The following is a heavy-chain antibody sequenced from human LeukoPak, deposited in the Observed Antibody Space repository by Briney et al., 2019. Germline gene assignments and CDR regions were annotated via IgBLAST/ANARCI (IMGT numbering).Heavy chain of an antibody. Sequence: PSETLSLTCTVSGGSISSYYWSWIRQPPGKGLEWIGYIYYSGSTNYNPSLKSRVTISVDTSKNQFSLKLSSVTAADTAVYCCARDRYGSGSYYRSAGWFDPRGQGTLVTVSS. CDR3: ARDRYGSGSYYRSAGWFDP. D-gene: IGHD3-10*01. CDR1: GGSISSYY. V-gene: IGHV4-59*01. CDR2: IYYSGST. J-gene: IGHJ5*02.